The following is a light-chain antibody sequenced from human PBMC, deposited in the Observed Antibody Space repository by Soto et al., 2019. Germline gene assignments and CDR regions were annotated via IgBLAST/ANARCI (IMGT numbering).Light chain of an antibody. Sequence: QSALTQPASVCGSPAQSITISCTGTSSEVGSYNLVSWYQQHPGKAPKVMIYEGSKRPSGVSNRFSGSKSGNTASLTISGLQAEDEADYYCCSYAGSSTFVFGTGTKVTVL. CDR1: SSEVGSYNL. J-gene: IGLJ1*01. V-gene: IGLV2-23*03. CDR3: CSYAGSSTFV. CDR2: EGS.